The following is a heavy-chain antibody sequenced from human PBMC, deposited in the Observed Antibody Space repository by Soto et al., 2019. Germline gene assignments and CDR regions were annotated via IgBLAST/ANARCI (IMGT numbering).Heavy chain of an antibody. V-gene: IGHV1-69*02. D-gene: IGHD4-17*01. CDR3: ARAQLYGDPDYFDY. Sequence: SVKVSCKASGGTFSSYTISWVRQPPGQGLEWMGRIIPILGIANYAQKFQGRVTITADKSTSTAYMELSSLRSEDTAVYYCARAQLYGDPDYFDYWGQGTLVTVSS. J-gene: IGHJ4*02. CDR1: GGTFSSYT. CDR2: IIPILGIA.